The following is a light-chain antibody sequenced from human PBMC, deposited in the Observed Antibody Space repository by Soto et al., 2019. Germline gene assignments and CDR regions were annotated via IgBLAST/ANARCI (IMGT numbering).Light chain of an antibody. CDR1: QSVSTC. J-gene: IGKJ5*01. Sequence: EGVLTKSPATLSLSTGERVILSCRASQSVSTCLAWFQQKPGQPPRLLIYNASNRTTGIPARFSGSGSGTDFTLTISSLEPEDFAVYYCQQRGDWPPIPFGQGGLLAIK. CDR3: QQRGDWPPIP. V-gene: IGKV3-11*01. CDR2: NAS.